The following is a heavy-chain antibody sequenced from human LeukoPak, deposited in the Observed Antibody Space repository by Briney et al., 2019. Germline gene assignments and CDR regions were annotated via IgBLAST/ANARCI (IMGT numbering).Heavy chain of an antibody. D-gene: IGHD5-18*01. V-gene: IGHV1-2*02. CDR2: IIPNSGGT. J-gene: IGHJ3*02. CDR1: KYTFTGYY. CDR3: ARDSDTAMPYDAFDI. Sequence: ASVKVSCKASKYTFTGYYIHWVRQAPGQGLEWMGWIIPNSGGTNYAQKLQGRVTMTTDTSTSTAYMELRSLRSDDTAVYYCARDSDTAMPYDAFDIWGQGTMVTVSS.